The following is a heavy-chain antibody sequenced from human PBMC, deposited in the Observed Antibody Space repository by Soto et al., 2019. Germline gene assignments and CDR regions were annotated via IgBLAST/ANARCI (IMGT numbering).Heavy chain of an antibody. CDR1: GFTFSSYS. D-gene: IGHD3-22*01. Sequence: EVQLVESGGGLVKPGGSLRLSCAASGFTFSSYSMNWVRQAPGKGLEWVSSISSSSSYIYYADSVKGRFTISRDNAKNSLYLQMNSLRAEDTAVYYCARGTYYYDSSVYYSLWGRGTLVTVSS. J-gene: IGHJ4*02. CDR2: ISSSSSYI. CDR3: ARGTYYYDSSVYYSL. V-gene: IGHV3-21*01.